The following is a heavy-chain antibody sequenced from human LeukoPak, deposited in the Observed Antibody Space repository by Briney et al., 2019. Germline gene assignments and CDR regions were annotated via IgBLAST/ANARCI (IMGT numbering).Heavy chain of an antibody. CDR3: AKGGSGSYYDRFDS. CDR2: ISGSGDNT. D-gene: IGHD1-26*01. Sequence: GGSLRLSCAASGFTFSGYAVSWVRQAPGKGLEWVSAISGSGDNTYYADSVKGRFTISRDNSKNTVYMQMNSLRAEDTAVYYCAKGGSGSYYDRFDSWGQGTLVTVSS. CDR1: GFTFSGYA. V-gene: IGHV3-23*01. J-gene: IGHJ4*02.